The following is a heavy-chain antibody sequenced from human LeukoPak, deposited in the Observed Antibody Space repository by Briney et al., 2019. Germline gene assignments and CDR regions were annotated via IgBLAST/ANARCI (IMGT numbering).Heavy chain of an antibody. D-gene: IGHD1-26*01. CDR1: GFTFSSYA. CDR2: ISGSGGST. V-gene: IGHV3-23*01. J-gene: IGHJ4*02. Sequence: PGGSLRLSCAASGFTFSSYAMSWVRQAPGKGLEWVSVISGSGGSTYYADSVKGRFTISRDNSKNTIFLQMNTLRADDTAVYFCATDPATVGVTTRDYWGQGTPVTVSS. CDR3: ATDPATVGVTTRDY.